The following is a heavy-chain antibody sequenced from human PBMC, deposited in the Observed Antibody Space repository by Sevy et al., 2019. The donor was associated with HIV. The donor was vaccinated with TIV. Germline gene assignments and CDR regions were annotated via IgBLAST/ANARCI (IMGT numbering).Heavy chain of an antibody. D-gene: IGHD6-6*01. CDR2: IWYDGSNK. J-gene: IGHJ6*02. CDR3: ARGLAALPGYYYGMDV. CDR1: GFTFSSYG. Sequence: GGSLRLSCAASGFTFSSYGMHWVRQASAKGLEWVAVIWYDGSNKYYADSVKGRVTISRDNSKNTLFLQMNSLRDEDTAVYYCARGLAALPGYYYGMDVWGQGTTVTVSS. V-gene: IGHV3-33*01.